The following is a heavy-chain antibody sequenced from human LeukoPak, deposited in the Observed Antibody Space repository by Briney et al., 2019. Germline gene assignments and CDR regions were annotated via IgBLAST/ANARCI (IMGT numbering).Heavy chain of an antibody. CDR1: GRSFSGYY. CDR3: ASQKYYYDSSGYHFHDPFDY. Sequence: SETLSLTCAVYGRSFSGYYWSWIRQPPGKGLEWIGEINHSGSTNYNPSLKSRVTISVDTSKNQFSLKLSSVTAADTAVYYCASQKYYYDSSGYHFHDPFDYWGQGTLVTVSS. V-gene: IGHV4-34*01. J-gene: IGHJ4*02. D-gene: IGHD3-22*01. CDR2: INHSGST.